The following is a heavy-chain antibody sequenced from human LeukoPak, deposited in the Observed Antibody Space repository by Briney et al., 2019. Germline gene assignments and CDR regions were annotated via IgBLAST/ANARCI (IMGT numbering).Heavy chain of an antibody. CDR3: AYSGQRVTVDY. V-gene: IGHV2-5*02. CDR2: IYWDNDA. Sequence: CGPTLSTPTQTRTLTCTFSGFSLSTDEVGVGWIRQPPGKVALWVALIYWDNDARYSPLMESRLTISKDTSKHQVVLTMTNMDPVDTATYYCAYSGQRVTVDYWGQGILVTVSS. J-gene: IGHJ4*02. D-gene: IGHD6-6*01. CDR1: GFSLSTDEVG.